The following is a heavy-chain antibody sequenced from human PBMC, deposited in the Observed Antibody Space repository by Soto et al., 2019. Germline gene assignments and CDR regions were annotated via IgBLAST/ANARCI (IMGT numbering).Heavy chain of an antibody. CDR1: GGSISSYY. Sequence: SETLSLTCTVSGGSISSYYWSWIRQPPGKGLEWIGYIYYSGSTNYNPSLKSRVTISVDTSKNQFSLKLSSVTAADTAVYYCARERGYDSSGYYFDYWGQETLVTVSS. D-gene: IGHD3-22*01. V-gene: IGHV4-59*01. CDR2: IYYSGST. J-gene: IGHJ4*02. CDR3: ARERGYDSSGYYFDY.